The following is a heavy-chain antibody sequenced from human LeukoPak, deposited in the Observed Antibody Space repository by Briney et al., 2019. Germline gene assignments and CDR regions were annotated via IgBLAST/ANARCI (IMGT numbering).Heavy chain of an antibody. CDR2: ISYDGSNK. V-gene: IGHV3-30*18. CDR1: GFTFSSYG. D-gene: IGHD6-13*01. J-gene: IGHJ4*02. CDR3: AKDPPPHSSSLVSYFDY. Sequence: PGGSLRLSYAASGFTFSSYGMHWVRQAPGKGLEWGAVISYDGSNKYYADSVKGRFTISRDNSKNTLYLQMNSLRAEDTAVYYCAKDPPPHSSSLVSYFDYWGQGTLVTVSS.